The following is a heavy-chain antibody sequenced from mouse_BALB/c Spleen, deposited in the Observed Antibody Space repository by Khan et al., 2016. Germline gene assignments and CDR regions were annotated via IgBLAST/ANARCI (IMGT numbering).Heavy chain of an antibody. J-gene: IGHJ2*01. V-gene: IGHV1S135*01. CDR3: AREGITTVVTKGLDY. Sequence: VQLQQSGPELVKPGASVKVSCKASAYAFTSYNMFWVKQSHGKSLEWIGYIDPYNGDTNYNQNFKGKATLTVDKSSSTAYMHLNSLTSEDSAVYSCAREGITTVVTKGLDYWGQGTTLTVSS. CDR1: AYAFTSYN. D-gene: IGHD1-1*01. CDR2: IDPYNGDT.